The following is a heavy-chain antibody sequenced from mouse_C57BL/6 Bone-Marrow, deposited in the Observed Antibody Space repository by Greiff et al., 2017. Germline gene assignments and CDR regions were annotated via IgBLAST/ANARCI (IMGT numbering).Heavy chain of an antibody. CDR2: IRNKANGYTT. D-gene: IGHD2-14*01. Sequence: EVQLQESGGGLVQPGGSLSLSCAASGFTFTDYYMSWVRQPPGKALEWLGFIRNKANGYTTEYSASVKGRFTISRDNSQSILYLQMYALRAEDSATYYCARWWTIGDWFSYWGQATLVSVSA. J-gene: IGHJ3*01. V-gene: IGHV7-3*01. CDR3: ARWWTIGDWFSY. CDR1: GFTFTDYY.